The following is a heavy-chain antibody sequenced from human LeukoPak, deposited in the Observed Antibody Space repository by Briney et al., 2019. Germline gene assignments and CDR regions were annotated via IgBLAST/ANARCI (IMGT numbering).Heavy chain of an antibody. V-gene: IGHV4-39*07. D-gene: IGHD2-15*01. Sequence: PSETLSLTCTVSGGSISSSSYYWGWIRQPPGKGLEWIGSIYYSGSTYYNPSLKSRVTISVDTSKNQFSLKLSSVTAADTAVYYCARVSSGHYYYYYYMDVWGKGTTVTISS. CDR3: ARVSSGHYYYYYYMDV. J-gene: IGHJ6*03. CDR2: IYYSGST. CDR1: GGSISSSSYY.